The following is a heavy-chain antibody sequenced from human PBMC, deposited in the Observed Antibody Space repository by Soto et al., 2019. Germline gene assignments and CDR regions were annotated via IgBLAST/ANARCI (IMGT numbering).Heavy chain of an antibody. CDR3: ARGHVDMLTVYYVYFDL. D-gene: IGHD3-9*01. Sequence: QVQLVQSGAEVKKPGASVKVSCKASGYTFTSYDINWVRQATGQGLEWMGWMNPNSGNTGYAQKFQGRVTMTRNTSISTAYMELSSLISEDTAVYYCARGHVDMLTVYYVYFDLWGRGTLVTVSS. J-gene: IGHJ2*01. CDR2: MNPNSGNT. V-gene: IGHV1-8*01. CDR1: GYTFTSYD.